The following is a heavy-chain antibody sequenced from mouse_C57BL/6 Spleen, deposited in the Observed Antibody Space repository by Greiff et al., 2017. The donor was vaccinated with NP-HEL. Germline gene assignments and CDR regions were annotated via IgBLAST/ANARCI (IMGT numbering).Heavy chain of an antibody. CDR1: PDSCILSF. CDR2: IYPVSLAP. Sequence: VQLQQSGPELVKPFSSVKISCKACPDSCILSFINFFNHLPVKGLEWIGRIYPVSLAPNYNGKFKGKATLTADKSSSTAYMQLSSLTSEDSAVYFCARLLRWYFDVWGTGTTVTVSS. D-gene: IGHD1-1*01. V-gene: IGHV1-82*01. J-gene: IGHJ1*03. CDR3: ARLLRWYFDV.